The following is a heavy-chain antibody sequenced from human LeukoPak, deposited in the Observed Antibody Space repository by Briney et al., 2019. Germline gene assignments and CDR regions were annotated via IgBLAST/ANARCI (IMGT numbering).Heavy chain of an antibody. V-gene: IGHV4-59*01. CDR2: IYYSGST. D-gene: IGHD1-26*01. J-gene: IGHJ2*01. CDR1: GGSISSYY. CDR3: ARDLGRGYFDL. Sequence: PSETLSLTCIVSGGSISSYYWSWIRQPPGKGLEWIGYIYYSGSTNYNPSLKSRVTISVDTSKNQFSLKLSSVTAADTAVYYCARDLGRGYFDLWGRGTLVTVSS.